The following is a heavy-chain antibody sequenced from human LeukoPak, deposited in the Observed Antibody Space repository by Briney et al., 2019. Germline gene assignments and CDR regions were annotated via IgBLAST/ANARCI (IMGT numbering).Heavy chain of an antibody. J-gene: IGHJ4*02. Sequence: SETLSLTCTVSGGSISSSSYYWGWIRQPPGKGLEGIGSIYYSGSTYYNTSLKSRVTISVDTSKNQVSLKLSYVTAADTAVYYCARLGGYNWNWARYYFDYWGQGTLVTVSS. CDR3: ARLGGYNWNWARYYFDY. CDR2: IYYSGST. CDR1: GGSISSSSYY. D-gene: IGHD1-7*01. V-gene: IGHV4-39*01.